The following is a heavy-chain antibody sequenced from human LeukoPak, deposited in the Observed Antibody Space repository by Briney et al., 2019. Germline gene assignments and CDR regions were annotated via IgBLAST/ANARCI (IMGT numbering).Heavy chain of an antibody. CDR1: GFTVSSNY. V-gene: IGHV3-21*01. CDR2: ISSSSSYI. D-gene: IGHD6-13*01. J-gene: IGHJ4*02. CDR3: ARQSPHSSSWYLDS. Sequence: GGSLRLSCAASGFTVSSNYMSWVRQAPGKGLEWVSSISSSSSYIYYADSVKGRFTISRDNAKHSLYLQMNSLRAEDTAVYYCARQSPHSSSWYLDSWGRGILVTVSS.